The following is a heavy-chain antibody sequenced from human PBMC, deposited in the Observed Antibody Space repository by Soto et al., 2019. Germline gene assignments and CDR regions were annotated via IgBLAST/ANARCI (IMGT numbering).Heavy chain of an antibody. V-gene: IGHV3-53*01. J-gene: IGHJ1*01. CDR3: ARDLGRDSTQH. D-gene: IGHD2-21*02. CDR1: GFTVSSNY. Sequence: EVQLGESGGGLIQRGGSLRLSCAASGFTVSSNYMSLVRQAPGKGLEWVSFIFTGGSTSYADSVKGRFTISSDTSKTTVYLQMNSLRAEDTAVYYCARDLGRDSTQHWGQGTLVTVSS. CDR2: IFTGGST.